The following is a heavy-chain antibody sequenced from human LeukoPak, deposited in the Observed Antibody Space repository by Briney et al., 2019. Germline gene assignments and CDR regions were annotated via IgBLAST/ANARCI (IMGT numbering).Heavy chain of an antibody. Sequence: PSETLSLTCTVSGGSISSYYWSWIRQPPGKGLEWIGYIYYSGSTNYNPSLKSRVTISVDTSKNQFSLKLSSVTAADTAVYYCARVGRDGYDFYYFDYWGQGTLVTVSS. V-gene: IGHV4-59*01. CDR1: GGSISSYY. CDR3: ARVGRDGYDFYYFDY. J-gene: IGHJ4*02. D-gene: IGHD5-24*01. CDR2: IYYSGST.